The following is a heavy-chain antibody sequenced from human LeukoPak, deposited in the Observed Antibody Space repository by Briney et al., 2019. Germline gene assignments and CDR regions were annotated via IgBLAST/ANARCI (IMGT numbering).Heavy chain of an antibody. CDR1: GYTFTSYY. J-gene: IGHJ3*02. D-gene: IGHD2-2*01. CDR2: INPSGGST. Sequence: GASVKVSCKASGYTFTSYYMHWVRQAPGQGLEWMGIINPSGGSTSYAQKFQGRVTMTRDTSTSTVYVELSSLRSEDTAVYYCEVTGVGYCSSTSCYGAFDIWGQGTMVTVSS. CDR3: EVTGVGYCSSTSCYGAFDI. V-gene: IGHV1-46*01.